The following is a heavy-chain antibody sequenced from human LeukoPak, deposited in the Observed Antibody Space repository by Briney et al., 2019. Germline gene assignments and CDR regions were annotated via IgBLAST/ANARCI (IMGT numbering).Heavy chain of an antibody. CDR1: GGTFSSYA. CDR3: ARLLWFGESNWFDP. D-gene: IGHD3-10*01. J-gene: IGHJ5*02. CDR2: IIPIFGTA. Sequence: SVKVSCKASGGTFSSYAISWVRQAPGQGLERMGGIIPIFGTANYAQKFQGRVTITADESTSTAYMELSSLRSEDTAVYYCARLLWFGESNWFDPWGQGTLVTVSS. V-gene: IGHV1-69*01.